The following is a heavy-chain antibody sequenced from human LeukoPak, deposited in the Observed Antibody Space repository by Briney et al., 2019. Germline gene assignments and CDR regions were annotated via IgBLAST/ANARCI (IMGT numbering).Heavy chain of an antibody. V-gene: IGHV4-34*01. Sequence: SETLSLTCAVYGGSFSGYYWSWIRQPPGKGLEWIGEINHSGSTNYNPSLKSRVTISVDTSKNQFSLKLSSVTAADTAVYYCARGRYCSGGSCYFYAFDIWGQGTMVTVSS. J-gene: IGHJ3*02. CDR1: GGSFSGYY. D-gene: IGHD2-15*01. CDR3: ARGRYCSGGSCYFYAFDI. CDR2: INHSGST.